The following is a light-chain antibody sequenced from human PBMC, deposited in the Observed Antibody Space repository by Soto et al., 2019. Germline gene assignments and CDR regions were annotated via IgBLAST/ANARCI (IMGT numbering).Light chain of an antibody. V-gene: IGLV1-44*01. CDR3: ASWDDSLNGPV. Sequence: QSVLTQPPSASGTPGQRVTISCSGSSSNIGSHTVHWYRQLPGTAPKLLIYSNHQRPSGVPDRFSGSRSGTSGSLAISGLQSEDEADYYCASWDDSLNGPVFGGGTKLTVL. CDR1: SSNIGSHT. J-gene: IGLJ3*02. CDR2: SNH.